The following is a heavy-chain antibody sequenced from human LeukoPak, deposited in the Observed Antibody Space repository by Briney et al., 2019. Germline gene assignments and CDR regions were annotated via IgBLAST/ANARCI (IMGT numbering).Heavy chain of an antibody. J-gene: IGHJ4*02. CDR2: IFGGGGTT. CDR1: GFTFSNFA. Sequence: GGSLRLSCAASGFTFSNFAMSWVRQAPGKGLEWVSAIFGGGGTTYYADSVKGRFTISRDNSKDTLYLQMDSLRAEDTAVYYCARRAYSYDFDYWGQGTLVTVSS. D-gene: IGHD5-18*01. V-gene: IGHV3-23*01. CDR3: ARRAYSYDFDY.